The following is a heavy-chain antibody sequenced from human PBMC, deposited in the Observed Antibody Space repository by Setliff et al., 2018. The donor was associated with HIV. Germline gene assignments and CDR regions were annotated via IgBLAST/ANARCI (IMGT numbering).Heavy chain of an antibody. V-gene: IGHV1-2*02. CDR1: GYTFTNYY. CDR2: INPNSGGT. J-gene: IGHJ4*02. CDR3: ARTRPQYTNLFDY. Sequence: ASVKVSCKASGYTFTNYYMHWVRQAPGQGLEWMGWINPNSGGTNYAQKFQGRVTMTRDTSISTAYMELSRLRSDDTAVYYCARTRPQYTNLFDYWGPGTLVTVSS. D-gene: IGHD5-18*01.